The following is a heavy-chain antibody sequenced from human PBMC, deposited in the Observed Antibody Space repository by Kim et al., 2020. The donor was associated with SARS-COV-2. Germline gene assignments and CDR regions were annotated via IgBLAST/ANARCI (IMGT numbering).Heavy chain of an antibody. CDR2: ISSSSSTI. Sequence: GGSLRLSCAASGFTFSSYSMNWVRQAPGKGLEWVSYISSSSSTIYYADSVKGRFTISRDNAKNSLYLQMNSLRDEDTAVYYCARELDGIAAAGGGFDYWGQGTLVTVSS. CDR1: GFTFSSYS. D-gene: IGHD6-13*01. J-gene: IGHJ4*02. CDR3: ARELDGIAAAGGGFDY. V-gene: IGHV3-48*02.